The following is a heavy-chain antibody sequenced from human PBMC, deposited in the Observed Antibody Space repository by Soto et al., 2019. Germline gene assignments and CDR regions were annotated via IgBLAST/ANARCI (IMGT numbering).Heavy chain of an antibody. V-gene: IGHV4-4*02. CDR1: GGSISSSNW. J-gene: IGHJ4*02. CDR3: ARYNAASGTYYFDY. CDR2: INHRGSA. Sequence: SETLSLTCAVSGGSISSSNWWSWVRQPPGKGPEWIGEINHRGSANYNPSLKSRVTMSLDISKSQFSLRLTSVTAADTAVYFCARYNAASGTYYFDYWGRGALVTVSS. D-gene: IGHD6-13*01.